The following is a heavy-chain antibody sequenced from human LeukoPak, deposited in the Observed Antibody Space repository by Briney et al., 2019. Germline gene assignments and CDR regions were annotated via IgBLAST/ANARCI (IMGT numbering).Heavy chain of an antibody. CDR3: ARSTAKSRYYYYYYYMDV. Sequence: SETLYLTSTVSGGSISSYYWSWIRQPARKGLEWIGRIYTSGSTNYNPSLKSRVTMSVDTSKNQFSLKLSSVTAADTAVYYCARSTAKSRYYYYYYYMDVWGKGTTVTVSS. V-gene: IGHV4-4*07. CDR2: IYTSGST. D-gene: IGHD5-18*01. CDR1: GGSISSYY. J-gene: IGHJ6*03.